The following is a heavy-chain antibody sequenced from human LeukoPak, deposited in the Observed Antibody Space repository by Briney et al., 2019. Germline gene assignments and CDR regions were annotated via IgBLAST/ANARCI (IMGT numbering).Heavy chain of an antibody. CDR3: VGGLIAAAGTRVDY. D-gene: IGHD6-13*01. Sequence: ASETLSLTCTVSGGSISNYYWSWIRQPPGKGLEWIGYMYYSGSTNYNPSLKSRVTISADTSKNQFSLKLSSVTAADTAVYYCVGGLIAAAGTRVDYWGQGTLVTVCS. V-gene: IGHV4-59*01. CDR1: GGSISNYY. CDR2: MYYSGST. J-gene: IGHJ4*02.